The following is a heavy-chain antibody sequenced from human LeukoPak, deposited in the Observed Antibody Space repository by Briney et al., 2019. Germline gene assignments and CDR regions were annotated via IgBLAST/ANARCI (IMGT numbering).Heavy chain of an antibody. CDR2: IYYSGST. CDR1: GGSISVYY. V-gene: IGHV4-59*01. J-gene: IGHJ4*02. D-gene: IGHD3-22*01. Sequence: KSSETLSLTCTVSGGSISVYYWSWIRQPPGKGLEWIGYIYYSGSTSYNPSLKSRVTISVDPSQSHISLKLSSVTAADTAVYYCARGEGVYYYDSSGPLRAGYFDYWGQGTLVTVSS. CDR3: ARGEGVYYYDSSGPLRAGYFDY.